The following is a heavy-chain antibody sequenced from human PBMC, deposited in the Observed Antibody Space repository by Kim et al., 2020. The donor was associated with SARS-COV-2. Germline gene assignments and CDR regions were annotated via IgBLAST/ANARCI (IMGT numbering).Heavy chain of an antibody. Sequence: ASVKVSCKASGYTFTSYDINWVRQATGQGLEWMGWMNPNSGNTGHAKKFQGRVPLTRKPPISQAYMELGSLRPGATPRNYCAEGGVVTFFGGVIIRWFDP. J-gene: IGHJ5*02. CDR1: GYTFTSYD. V-gene: IGHV1-8*01. D-gene: IGHD3-3*01. CDR2: MNPNSGNT. CDR3: AEGGVVTFFGGVIIRWFDP.